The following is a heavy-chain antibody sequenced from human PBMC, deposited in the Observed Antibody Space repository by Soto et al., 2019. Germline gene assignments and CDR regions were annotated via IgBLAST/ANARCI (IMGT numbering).Heavy chain of an antibody. V-gene: IGHV4-39*01. D-gene: IGHD6-13*01. CDR2: IYYSGST. CDR3: ARSLEELIAAAVWFDP. CDR1: GGSISSSSYY. J-gene: IGHJ5*02. Sequence: QLQLQESGPGLVKPSETLSLTCTVSGGSISSSSYYWGWIRQPPGKGLEWIRSIYYSGSTYYNPSLKSRVTISVDTSKNQFSLKLSSVTAADTAVYYCARSLEELIAAAVWFDPWGQGTLVTVSS.